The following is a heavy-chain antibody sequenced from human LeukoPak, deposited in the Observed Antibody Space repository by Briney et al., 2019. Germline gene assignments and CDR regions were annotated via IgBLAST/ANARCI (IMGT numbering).Heavy chain of an antibody. CDR3: AKEPGETSLFVVDY. CDR1: GFTFSSYG. J-gene: IGHJ4*02. V-gene: IGHV3-30*18. Sequence: SGGSLRLSCAASGFTFSSYGVHWVRQAPGKGLEWVAVISYDGSHKYYADSVKGRFTISRDNSKNTLYLQMNSLRAEDTAVYYCAKEPGETSLFVVDYWGQGTLVTVSS. CDR2: ISYDGSHK. D-gene: IGHD3-10*01.